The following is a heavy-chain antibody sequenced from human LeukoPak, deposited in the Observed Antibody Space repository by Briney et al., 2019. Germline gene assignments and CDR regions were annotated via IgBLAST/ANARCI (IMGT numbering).Heavy chain of an antibody. CDR1: GFTFRSHD. CDR2: ISGSGGST. Sequence: GGSLRLSCAASGFTFRSHDMSWVRQAPGKGLEWVSGISGSGGSTFYADSVKGRFTISRDNSKNTLYLQMNSLRAEDTAVYYCARDKESRRDGYNHYFDYWGQGTLVTVSS. J-gene: IGHJ4*02. V-gene: IGHV3-23*01. CDR3: ARDKESRRDGYNHYFDY. D-gene: IGHD5-24*01.